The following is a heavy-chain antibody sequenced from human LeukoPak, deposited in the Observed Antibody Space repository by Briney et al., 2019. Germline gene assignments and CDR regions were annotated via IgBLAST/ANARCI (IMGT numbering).Heavy chain of an antibody. CDR3: AREGGTGGTADYDSSGYYPA. V-gene: IGHV1-69*01. Sequence: ASVNVSCKASGGTFSSYAISWVRQAPGQGLEWMGGIIPIFGTANYAQKFQGRVTITADESTSTAYMELSSLRSEDTAVYYCAREGGTGGTADYDSSGYYPAWGQGTLVTVSS. J-gene: IGHJ4*02. CDR2: IIPIFGTA. CDR1: GGTFSSYA. D-gene: IGHD3-22*01.